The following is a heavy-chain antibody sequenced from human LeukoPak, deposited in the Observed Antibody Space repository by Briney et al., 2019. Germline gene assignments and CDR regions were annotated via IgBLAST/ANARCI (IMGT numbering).Heavy chain of an antibody. J-gene: IGHJ4*02. CDR1: GFTFSTYV. D-gene: IGHD6-19*01. CDR3: AKDLSGWYS. V-gene: IGHV3-23*01. Sequence: GGSLRLSCAASGFTFSTYVMSWVRQAPGKGLEWVSSVGGDGHVTYYADSVKGRFTISRDNSKNTLFLQMNSLRAEDTAVYYCAKDLSGWYSWGQGTLVTVSS. CDR2: VGGDGHVT.